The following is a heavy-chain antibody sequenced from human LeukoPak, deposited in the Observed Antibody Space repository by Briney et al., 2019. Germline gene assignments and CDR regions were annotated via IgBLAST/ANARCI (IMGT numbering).Heavy chain of an antibody. V-gene: IGHV1-8*01. J-gene: IGHJ3*02. D-gene: IGHD6-13*01. CDR3: ARRAYSSSWFPNAFDI. CDR2: MNPNSGNT. CDR1: GYTFTSYD. Sequence: ASVKVSCRASGYTFTSYDINWVRQATGQGLEWMGWMNPNSGNTGYAQKFQGGVTMTRNTSISTAYMELSSLRSEDTAVYYCARRAYSSSWFPNAFDIWGQGTMVTVSS.